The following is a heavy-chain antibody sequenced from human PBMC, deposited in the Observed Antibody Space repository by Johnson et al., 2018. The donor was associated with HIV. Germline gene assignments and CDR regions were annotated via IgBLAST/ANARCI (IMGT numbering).Heavy chain of an antibody. V-gene: IGHV3-30*03. Sequence: QVQLVESGGGVVQPGRSLRLSCAASRITLSSYGMHWVRQAPGKGLEWVAVISYDGSNKYSADSVKGRFTVSRDNSKNTVYLQMNSLRAGDTAVYYCTRRRGGFDIWGQGTMVTVSS. CDR2: ISYDGSNK. CDR3: TRRRGGFDI. CDR1: RITLSSYG. J-gene: IGHJ3*02. D-gene: IGHD2-15*01.